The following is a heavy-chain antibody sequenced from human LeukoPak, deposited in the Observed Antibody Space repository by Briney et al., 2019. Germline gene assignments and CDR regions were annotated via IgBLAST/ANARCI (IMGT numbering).Heavy chain of an antibody. CDR3: ARSPMFYFYGMDV. CDR1: GFTVSSYY. Sequence: GGSLRLSCAASGFTVSSYYMSWVRQAPGKGLEWVSFIYSGGDTYYADSVKGRFTISRDNSKNTGYLQMNSLRAENTAIYYWARSPMFYFYGMDVWGQGTTVTVSS. V-gene: IGHV3-66*01. D-gene: IGHD3-10*02. J-gene: IGHJ6*02. CDR2: IYSGGDT.